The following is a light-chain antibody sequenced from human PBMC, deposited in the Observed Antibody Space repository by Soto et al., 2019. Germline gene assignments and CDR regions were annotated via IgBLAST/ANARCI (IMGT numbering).Light chain of an antibody. CDR3: QNYNSYSEA. V-gene: IGKV1-5*03. CDR1: QSIGRW. CDR2: KES. Sequence: DIQMTQSPSTLSAFLGDSVSITCRASQSIGRWLAWYQQKPGKAPKLLIYKESTLKSGVPSRFSGSGSGTEFTLTISRLQPDDFATYYCQNYNSYSEAFGQGTKVDIK. J-gene: IGKJ1*01.